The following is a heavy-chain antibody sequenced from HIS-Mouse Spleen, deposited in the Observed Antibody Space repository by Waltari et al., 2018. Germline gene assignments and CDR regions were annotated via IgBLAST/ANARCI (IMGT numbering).Heavy chain of an antibody. V-gene: IGHV4-39*07. CDR2: IYYSGST. D-gene: IGHD6-13*01. Sequence: QLQLQESGPGLVKPSETLSLTCTVPGGSISRSSYYWRWLRQPPGKGLEWIGSIYYSGSTYYNPSLKSRVTISVDTSKNQFSLKLSSVTAADTAVYYCAREIPYSSSWYDWYFDLWGRGTLVTVSS. CDR1: GGSISRSSYY. J-gene: IGHJ2*01. CDR3: AREIPYSSSWYDWYFDL.